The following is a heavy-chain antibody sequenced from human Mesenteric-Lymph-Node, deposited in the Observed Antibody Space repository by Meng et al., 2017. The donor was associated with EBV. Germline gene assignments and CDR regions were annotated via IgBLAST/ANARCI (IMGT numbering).Heavy chain of an antibody. CDR3: ARGRRGVQYFDF. J-gene: IGHJ4*01. CDR2: IHYSGST. CDR1: VGSVTSGSYY. D-gene: IGHD1-1*01. V-gene: IGHV4-61*01. Sequence: EAGPGLVKTPETLSLTCPVSVGSVTSGSYYWNLIRQPPEKRLEWIGYIHYSGSTNYNPSLKSQITISVDTSKNQSSLRVSHVTAADTAVYYCARGRRGVQYFDFWGQGALVTVSS.